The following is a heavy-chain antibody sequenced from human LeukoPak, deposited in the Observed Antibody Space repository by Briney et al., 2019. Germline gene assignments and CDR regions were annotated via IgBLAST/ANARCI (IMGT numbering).Heavy chain of an antibody. CDR3: ASMTTVTN. CDR2: INHSGST. Sequence: SETLSLTCAVYGGSFSGYYWSWIRQPPGKGLEWIGEINHSGSTNYNPSLKSRVTISVDTSKNQFSLKLSSVTAADTAVYYCASMTTVTNWGQVTLVTVSS. V-gene: IGHV4-34*01. CDR1: GGSFSGYY. D-gene: IGHD4-17*01. J-gene: IGHJ4*02.